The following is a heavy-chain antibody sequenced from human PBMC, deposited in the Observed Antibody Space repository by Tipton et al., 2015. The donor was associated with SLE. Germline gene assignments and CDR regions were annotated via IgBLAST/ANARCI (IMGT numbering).Heavy chain of an antibody. CDR2: ISSSGSTI. Sequence: SLRLSCAASGFTFSSYEMNWVCQAPGKGLEWVSYISSSGSTIYYADSVKGRFTISRDNAKNSLYLQMNSLRAEDTAVYYCARSPSSDPYYFDYWGQGTLVTVSS. J-gene: IGHJ4*02. CDR3: ARSPSSDPYYFDY. V-gene: IGHV3-48*03. D-gene: IGHD3-22*01. CDR1: GFTFSSYE.